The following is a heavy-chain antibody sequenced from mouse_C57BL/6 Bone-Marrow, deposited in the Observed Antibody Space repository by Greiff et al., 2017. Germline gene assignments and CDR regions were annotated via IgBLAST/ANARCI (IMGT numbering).Heavy chain of an antibody. V-gene: IGHV1-67*01. J-gene: IGHJ3*01. D-gene: IGHD2-13*01. CDR2: ISTYYGDA. CDR1: GYTFTDYA. CDR3: ARGGVTLFAY. Sequence: VKLMESGPELVRPGVSVKISCKGSGYTFTDYAMHWVKQSHAKSLEWIGVISTYYGDASYNQKFKDQATMTVDKSSSTAYMELARLTSEDSAVYYCARGGVTLFAYWGQGTLVTVSA.